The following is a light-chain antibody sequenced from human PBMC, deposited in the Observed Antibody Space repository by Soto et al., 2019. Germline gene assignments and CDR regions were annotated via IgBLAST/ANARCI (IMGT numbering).Light chain of an antibody. J-gene: IGKJ1*01. CDR1: QSISRR. V-gene: IGKV1-5*01. Sequence: DIQLIQSPSALSASVGDRVTITCRASQSISRRLAWYQQKPGKAPKLLIYDASSLESGVPAGFSGSGSGTQFTLTISSLQPDDFATYYCQPYNSYPWTFGQGTRVEI. CDR2: DAS. CDR3: QPYNSYPWT.